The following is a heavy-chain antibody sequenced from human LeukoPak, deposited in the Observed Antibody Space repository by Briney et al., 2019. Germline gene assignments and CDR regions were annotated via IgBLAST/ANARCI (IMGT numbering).Heavy chain of an antibody. CDR2: INPNSGGT. D-gene: IGHD5-24*01. Sequence: ASVKVSCKASGYTFTGYYMHWVRQAPGQGLEWMGWINPNSGGTNYAQKFQGRVTMTRDTSISTAYMELSRLRSEDTAIYYCARIRDGYNDAYDIWGQGTVVTVPS. CDR3: ARIRDGYNDAYDI. J-gene: IGHJ3*02. V-gene: IGHV1-2*02. CDR1: GYTFTGYY.